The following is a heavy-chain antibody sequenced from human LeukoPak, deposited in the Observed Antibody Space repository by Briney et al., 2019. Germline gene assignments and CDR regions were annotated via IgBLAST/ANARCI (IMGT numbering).Heavy chain of an antibody. CDR2: IYYSGST. J-gene: IGHJ4*02. CDR1: GGSISSSSHF. V-gene: IGHV4-39*01. D-gene: IGHD1-26*01. CDR3: ARRGGPSGTYYFDS. Sequence: SETLSLTCTVYGGSISSSSHFWGWIRQPPGKGLEWIGSIYYSGSTYYSPSLESRVTISVDTSKNQFSLKVASVTAADTAVYYCARRGGPSGTYYFDSWGQGTLVTVSS.